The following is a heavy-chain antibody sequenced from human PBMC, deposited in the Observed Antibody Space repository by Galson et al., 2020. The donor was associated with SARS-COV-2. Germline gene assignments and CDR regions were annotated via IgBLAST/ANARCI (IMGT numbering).Heavy chain of an antibody. V-gene: IGHV6-1*01. J-gene: IGHJ6*02. D-gene: IGHD3-10*01. CDR1: GDSVSSNNAA. Sequence: QTPSLTSAISGDSVSSNNAASSWIRQSPSRGLEWLGRTYYRSKWYNGYALSVKSRIAINPDTSKNQFSLHLNSVTPENTPVYYCARAHRGTYPYDYGIDVWGQGTTVTVSS. CDR2: TYYRSKWYN. CDR3: ARAHRGTYPYDYGIDV.